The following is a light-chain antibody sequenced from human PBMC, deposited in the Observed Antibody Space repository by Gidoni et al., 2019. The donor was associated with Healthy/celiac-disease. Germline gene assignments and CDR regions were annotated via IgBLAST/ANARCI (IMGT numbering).Light chain of an antibody. CDR2: AAS. J-gene: IGKJ3*01. Sequence: DIQMTQSPSSLSASVGDRVTITCRASQRISSYLNWYQQKPGKAPKLLIYAASSLPSGVPSRFSGSGSGTDFTLTISSLQPEDFATYYCQQSYSTPQFGPXTKVDIQ. CDR1: QRISSY. CDR3: QQSYSTPQ. V-gene: IGKV1-39*01.